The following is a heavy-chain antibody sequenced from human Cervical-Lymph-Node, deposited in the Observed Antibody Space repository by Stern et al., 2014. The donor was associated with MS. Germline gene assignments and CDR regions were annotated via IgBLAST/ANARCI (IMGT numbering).Heavy chain of an antibody. J-gene: IGHJ4*02. CDR1: GGSISSSSYY. V-gene: IGHV4-39*01. CDR3: ARNDYGDYPSPYY. Sequence: QLQLQESGPGLVKPSETLSLTCTVSGGSISSSSYYWGWIRQPPGKGLEWIGSIYYSGSTYYNPSLKSRVTISVDTSKNQFSLKLSSVPAADTAVYYCARNDYGDYPSPYYWGQGTLVTVSS. D-gene: IGHD4-17*01. CDR2: IYYSGST.